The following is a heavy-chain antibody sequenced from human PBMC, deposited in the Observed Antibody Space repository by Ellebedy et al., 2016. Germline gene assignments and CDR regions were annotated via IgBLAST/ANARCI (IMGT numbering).Heavy chain of an antibody. CDR1: GFTFTDAW. CDR2: FKSKANGGTT. J-gene: IGHJ4*02. D-gene: IGHD3-16*01. V-gene: IGHV3-15*07. Sequence: GGSLRLSCAASGFTFTDAWMNWVRQTPEKGLEWVALFKSKANGGTTDHAATVKGRFTISRDGSKNTLYLQMASLKPEDTAVYYCVTEIHGAFPEWGQGTLVTVSS. CDR3: VTEIHGAFPE.